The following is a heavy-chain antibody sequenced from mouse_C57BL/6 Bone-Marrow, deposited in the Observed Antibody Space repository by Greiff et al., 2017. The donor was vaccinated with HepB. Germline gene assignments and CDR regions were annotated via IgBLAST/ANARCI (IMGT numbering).Heavy chain of an antibody. Sequence: QVQLQQSGAELVKPGASVKMSCKASGYTFTSYWITWVKQRPGQGLEWIGDIYPGSGSTNYNEKFKSKATLTVDTSSSTAYMQLSSLTSEDSAVYYCARGWLRRRTWLAYWGQGTLVTVSA. CDR2: IYPGSGST. CDR1: GYTFTSYW. D-gene: IGHD2-2*01. J-gene: IGHJ3*01. V-gene: IGHV1-55*01. CDR3: ARGWLRRRTWLAY.